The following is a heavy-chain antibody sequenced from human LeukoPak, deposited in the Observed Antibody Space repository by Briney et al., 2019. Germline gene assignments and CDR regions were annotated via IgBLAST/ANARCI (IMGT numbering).Heavy chain of an antibody. D-gene: IGHD2-2*01. V-gene: IGHV4-39*01. CDR1: GGSMSSSSYY. CDR2: IYYSGST. CDR3: AGNCSRTSCSGTFDI. J-gene: IGHJ3*02. Sequence: KPSETLSLTCTVSGGSMSSSSYYWGWIRQPPGKGLEWIGSIYYSGSTHYNPSQKSRVTISVDTSKNQFFLRLSSGTAADTAVYYCAGNCSRTSCSGTFDIWGRGTMVTVSS.